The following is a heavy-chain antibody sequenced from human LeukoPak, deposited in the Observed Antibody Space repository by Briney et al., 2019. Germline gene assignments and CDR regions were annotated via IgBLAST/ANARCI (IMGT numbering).Heavy chain of an antibody. CDR1: PYSFTSYG. CDR2: IYPGDCGT. Sequence: GESLQIACKGSPYSFTSYGISWVRQMPGKGREWMGTIYPGDCGTSYTPSFQGQVTISADKSISTAYLQRSSLKASDTAMYYCVREALRYCSGSGCNGLDWGPGTLVTVSS. J-gene: IGHJ4*02. CDR3: VREALRYCSGSGCNGLD. D-gene: IGHD2-15*01. V-gene: IGHV5-51*01.